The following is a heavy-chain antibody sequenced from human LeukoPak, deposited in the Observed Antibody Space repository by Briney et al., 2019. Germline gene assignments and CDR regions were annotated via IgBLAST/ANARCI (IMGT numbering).Heavy chain of an antibody. Sequence: GGSLRPSCAASGFTFSSYAMSWVRQAPGKGLEWVSTISGSGGSTYYADSVKGRFTISRDNSKNTLFLQMNSLRAGDTAVYYCAKELWIQLWYAYFDYWGQGTLVTVSS. CDR3: AKELWIQLWYAYFDY. J-gene: IGHJ4*02. D-gene: IGHD5-18*01. V-gene: IGHV3-23*01. CDR2: ISGSGGST. CDR1: GFTFSSYA.